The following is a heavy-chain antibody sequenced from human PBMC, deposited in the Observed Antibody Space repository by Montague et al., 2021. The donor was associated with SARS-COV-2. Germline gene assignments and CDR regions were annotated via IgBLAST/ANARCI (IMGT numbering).Heavy chain of an antibody. V-gene: IGHV3-7*01. D-gene: IGHD6-19*01. J-gene: IGHJ5*01. CDR1: GFTFSNYW. CDR2: IHQDGNWI. CDR3: ARDTGIPSAGTVGHFDS. Sequence: SLRLSCAASGFTFSNYWMSWVRQAPGKGPEWVANIHQDGNWIYYXDSVRGRFTISRDNARKSLYLQMSSLRDDDTAIYYCARDTGIPSAGTVGHFDSWGQGILVIVSS.